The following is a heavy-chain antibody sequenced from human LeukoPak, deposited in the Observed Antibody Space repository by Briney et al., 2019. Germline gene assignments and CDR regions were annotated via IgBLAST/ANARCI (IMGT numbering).Heavy chain of an antibody. V-gene: IGHV3-64*01. Sequence: GGSLRLSCAASGFTFSSYAMHWVRQAPGKGLEYVSAISSNGGSTYYANSVKGRFTISRDNSKNTLYLQMGSLRAEDMAVYYCAREWELLRESAFDIWGQGTMVTVSS. J-gene: IGHJ3*02. CDR1: GFTFSSYA. CDR3: AREWELLRESAFDI. CDR2: ISSNGGST. D-gene: IGHD1-26*01.